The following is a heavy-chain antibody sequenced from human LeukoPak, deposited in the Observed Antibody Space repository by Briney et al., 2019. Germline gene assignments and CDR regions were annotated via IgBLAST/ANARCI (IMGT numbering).Heavy chain of an antibody. CDR3: AKGRHGSGSPTLYYYYGMDV. D-gene: IGHD3-10*01. J-gene: IGHJ6*02. V-gene: IGHV3-9*01. CDR2: ISWNSGSI. CDR1: GFTFDDYA. Sequence: GGSLRLSCAASGFTFDDYAMHWVRQAPGKGLEWVSGISWNSGSIGYADSVKGRFTISRDNAKNSLYLQMNSLRAEDTALYYCAKGRHGSGSPTLYYYYGMDVWGQGTTVTVSS.